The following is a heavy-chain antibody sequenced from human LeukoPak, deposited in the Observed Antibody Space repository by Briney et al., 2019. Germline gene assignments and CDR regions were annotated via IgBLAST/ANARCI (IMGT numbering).Heavy chain of an antibody. Sequence: SETLSLTHTVSGGSTSSGSHYWSWIRQPPGKGLDWIGHIYTSGNTNYNPSLKSRVTISLDTSKNQFSLNLSSVTAADTAVYYCAGEVGGSWFDPWGLGTLVTVSS. CDR2: IYTSGNT. V-gene: IGHV4-61*09. J-gene: IGHJ5*02. CDR1: GGSTSSGSHY. CDR3: AGEVGGSWFDP. D-gene: IGHD1-26*01.